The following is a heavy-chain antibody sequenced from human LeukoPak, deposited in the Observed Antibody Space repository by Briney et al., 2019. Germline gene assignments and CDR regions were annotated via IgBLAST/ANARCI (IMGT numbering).Heavy chain of an antibody. CDR2: IYYSGST. CDR3: ARDRSAAPADY. D-gene: IGHD6-13*01. Sequence: PSKTLSLTCAVYGESFSRYYWSWIRQSPGKGLEWIGSIYYSGSTYYNPSLKSRVTISVDTSKNQFSLKLSSVTAADTAVYYCARDRSAAPADYWGQGTLVTVSS. J-gene: IGHJ4*02. V-gene: IGHV4-34*01. CDR1: GESFSRYY.